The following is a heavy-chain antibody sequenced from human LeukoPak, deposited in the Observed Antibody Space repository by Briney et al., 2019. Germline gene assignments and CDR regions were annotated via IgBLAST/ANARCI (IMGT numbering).Heavy chain of an antibody. J-gene: IGHJ4*02. CDR2: INPKSGGT. V-gene: IGHV1-2*02. D-gene: IGHD6-19*01. CDR1: GYIFTGYY. CDR3: ARDSQIAVAGTLDY. Sequence: ASVKVSCKASGYIFTGYYLHWVRQAPGQGLEWMGWINPKSGGTNYAQKFQGRVTMTRDTSISTAYMELSRLRSDDTAVYYCARDSQIAVAGTLDYWGQGTLVTVSS.